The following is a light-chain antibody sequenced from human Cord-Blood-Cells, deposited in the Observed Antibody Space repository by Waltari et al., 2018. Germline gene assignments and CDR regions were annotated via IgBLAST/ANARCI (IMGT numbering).Light chain of an antibody. CDR1: SSDVGSYNL. CDR2: EGS. J-gene: IGLJ1*01. V-gene: IGLV2-23*01. Sequence: QSALTQSASVSGSPGQSITISCTGTSSDVGSYNLLSWYHKHPGKAPKIILYEGSKQPSGVSNRVSGSKSGNTASLTISGLQAEDEADYYCCSYAGSSTYVFGTGTKVTVL. CDR3: CSYAGSSTYV.